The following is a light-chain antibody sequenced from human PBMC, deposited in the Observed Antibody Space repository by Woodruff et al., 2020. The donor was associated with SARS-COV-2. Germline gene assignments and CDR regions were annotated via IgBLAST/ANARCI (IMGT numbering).Light chain of an antibody. Sequence: QTASITWGRNNIGSKRVHWYQQKPGQAPVLVVYDDSDRPSGIPERFSGSKSGNTASLTISGLQTEDEADYYCSSYTSSSTYVFGTGT. J-gene: IGLJ1*01. CDR2: DDS. CDR1: NIGSKR. CDR3: SSYTSSSTYV. V-gene: IGLV3-21*02.